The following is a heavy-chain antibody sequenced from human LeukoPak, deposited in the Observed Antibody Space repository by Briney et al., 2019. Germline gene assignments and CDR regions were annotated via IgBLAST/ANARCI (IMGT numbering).Heavy chain of an antibody. CDR3: ARPSGTYNRFDY. Sequence: GESLKISCKGSGYSFTSSWIGWVRQMPGKGLEWMGIIYPVDSDTKYSPSFQGQVTISADKSISTAFLQWSSLEASDTAMYYCARPSGTYNRFDYWGQGTLVTVSS. CDR1: GYSFTSSW. J-gene: IGHJ4*02. CDR2: IYPVDSDT. V-gene: IGHV5-51*01. D-gene: IGHD1-26*01.